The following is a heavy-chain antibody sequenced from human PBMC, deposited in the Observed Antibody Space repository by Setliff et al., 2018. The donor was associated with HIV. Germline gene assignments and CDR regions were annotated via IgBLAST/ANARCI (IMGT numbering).Heavy chain of an antibody. Sequence: ASVKVSCKASGYTFTSHYIHWVRQAPGQGLEWMGIINPNGGSTTYAQKFQGRVTITTDESRTTSYMELSSLRFEDTAVYFCARVAHSSSYHYYGMDVWGQGTTVTVSS. D-gene: IGHD6-19*01. J-gene: IGHJ6*02. CDR2: INPNGGST. CDR1: GYTFTSHY. V-gene: IGHV1-46*01. CDR3: ARVAHSSSYHYYGMDV.